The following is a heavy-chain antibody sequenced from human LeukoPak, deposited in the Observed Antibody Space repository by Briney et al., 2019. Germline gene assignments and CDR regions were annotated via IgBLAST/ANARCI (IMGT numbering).Heavy chain of an antibody. D-gene: IGHD3-10*01. CDR2: INHSGST. V-gene: IGHV4-34*01. CDR1: GGSFSGYY. Sequence: PETLSLTCAVYGGSFSGYYWSWIRQPPGKGLEWIGEINHSGSTNYNPSLKSRVTMSVDTSKNQFSPKLSSVTAADTAVYFCARDGSGLDSWGQGTLVTVSS. J-gene: IGHJ4*02. CDR3: ARDGSGLDS.